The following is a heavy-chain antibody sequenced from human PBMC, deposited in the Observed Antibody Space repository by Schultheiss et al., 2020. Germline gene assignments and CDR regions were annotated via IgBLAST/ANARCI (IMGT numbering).Heavy chain of an antibody. CDR2: ISGGGSST. J-gene: IGHJ4*02. CDR3: TKDTFGPDDS. V-gene: IGHV3-23*01. Sequence: GGSLRLSCAASGFTFSSYDMHWVRQATGKRLEWVSYISGGGSSTYYTDSVKGRFTISRDNSKNTLYLQMNSLRAEDTAVYYCTKDTFGPDDSWGQGTLVTVSS. D-gene: IGHD3-16*01. CDR1: GFTFSSYD.